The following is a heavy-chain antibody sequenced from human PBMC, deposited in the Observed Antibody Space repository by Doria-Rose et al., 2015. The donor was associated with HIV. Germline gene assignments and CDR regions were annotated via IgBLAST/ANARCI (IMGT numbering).Heavy chain of an antibody. V-gene: IGHV2-26*01. CDR1: GVSLSSPGMG. CDR2: IFSDDER. D-gene: IGHD6-13*01. J-gene: IGHJ4*02. Sequence: SGPVLVKPTETLTLTCTVSGVSLSSPGMGVSWIRQPPGEALEWLANIFSDDERSYKSSLKSRLTISRCTSKSQVVLTMTDMDPVDTATYYCARIKSSRWYHKYYFDFWGQGTLVIVSA. CDR3: ARIKSSRWYHKYYFDF.